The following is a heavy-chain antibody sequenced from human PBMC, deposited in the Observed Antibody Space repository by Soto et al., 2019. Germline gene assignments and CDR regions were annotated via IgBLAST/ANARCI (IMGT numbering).Heavy chain of an antibody. V-gene: IGHV4-59*11. D-gene: IGHD2-21*01. Sequence: QVQLQESGPGLVKPSETLSLTRTVAGGSLTDHYWNWFRQSPGRGLQWIGYVYYSGATSYNPSLTSRVTMTVDTSKNQFSLKLRSVTAADTAVYFCARGNDWKSSTFDIWGQGTMVSVSS. CDR1: GGSLTDHY. CDR3: ARGNDWKSSTFDI. J-gene: IGHJ3*02. CDR2: VYYSGAT.